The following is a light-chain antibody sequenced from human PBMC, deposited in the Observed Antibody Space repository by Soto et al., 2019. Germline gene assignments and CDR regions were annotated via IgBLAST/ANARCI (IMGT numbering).Light chain of an antibody. CDR3: QQYGSSPT. Sequence: EILLTQSPTTLSVSPGHRVTLSCRASQSVDINLAWYQQRPGQAPRLLVYGASNRATGIPDRFSGSGSGTDFTLTISRLEPEDLAEYCCQQYGSSPTFGEGTRLEIK. CDR1: QSVDIN. CDR2: GAS. V-gene: IGKV3-20*01. J-gene: IGKJ5*01.